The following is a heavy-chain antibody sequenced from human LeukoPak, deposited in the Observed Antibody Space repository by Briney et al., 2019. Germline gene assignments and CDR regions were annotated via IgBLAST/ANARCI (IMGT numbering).Heavy chain of an antibody. V-gene: IGHV3-48*01. Sequence: PGGSLRLSCAASGFTFSSYSMNWVRQAPGKGLEWVSYISSSSSTIYYADSVKGRFTISRDNAKNSLYLQMNSLRAEDTAVYYCAREYCSSTSCYFLYYYYYGMDVWGQGTTVTVSS. CDR1: GFTFSSYS. J-gene: IGHJ6*02. CDR3: AREYCSSTSCYFLYYYYYGMDV. D-gene: IGHD2-2*01. CDR2: ISSSSSTI.